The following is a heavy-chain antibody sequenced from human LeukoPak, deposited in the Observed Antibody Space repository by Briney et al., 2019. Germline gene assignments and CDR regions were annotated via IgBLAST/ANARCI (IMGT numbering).Heavy chain of an antibody. CDR3: ARHLSGVTGYTYGRGIDY. CDR2: LSSDSNHI. Sequence: PGGSLRLSCAASGFTFEDYGMHWVRHVPGKGLEWVSGLSSDSNHIDYADSVKGRFTISRDNAKTSLYLQMNSLRAEDTAVYYCARHLSGVTGYTYGRGIDYWGQGTLVTVSS. V-gene: IGHV3-9*01. D-gene: IGHD5-18*01. CDR1: GFTFEDYG. J-gene: IGHJ4*02.